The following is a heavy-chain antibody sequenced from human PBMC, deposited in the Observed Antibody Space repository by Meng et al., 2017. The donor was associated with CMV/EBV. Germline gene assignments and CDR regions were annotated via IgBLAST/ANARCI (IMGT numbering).Heavy chain of an antibody. CDR1: GFTFSYYY. D-gene: IGHD5-12*01. Sequence: GESLKISCAASGFTFSYYYISWIRQAPGKGLEWVSYISSSGSTIYYADSVKGRFTISRDNAKNSLYLQMNSLRAEDTAVYYCARGRRGYSGYDFYDYWGQGTLVTVSS. J-gene: IGHJ4*02. V-gene: IGHV3-11*01. CDR3: ARGRRGYSGYDFYDY. CDR2: ISSSGSTI.